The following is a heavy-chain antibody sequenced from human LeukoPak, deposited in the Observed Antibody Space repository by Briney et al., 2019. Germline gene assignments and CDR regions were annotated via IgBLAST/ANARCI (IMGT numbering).Heavy chain of an antibody. CDR3: TSVATDGY. Sequence: PGGSLRLSCAASGFTFSSYSMNWVRQAPGKGLEWVSYISSSSSTIYYADSVKGRFTISRDNAKNPLYLQMNSLRDEDTAVYYCTSVATDGYWGQGTLVTVSS. V-gene: IGHV3-48*02. J-gene: IGHJ4*02. CDR2: ISSSSSTI. D-gene: IGHD4-17*01. CDR1: GFTFSSYS.